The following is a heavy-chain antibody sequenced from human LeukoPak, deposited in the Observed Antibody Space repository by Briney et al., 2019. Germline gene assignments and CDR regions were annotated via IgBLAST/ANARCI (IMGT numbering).Heavy chain of an antibody. CDR1: GFSFTAFA. J-gene: IGHJ4*02. CDR2: ISNNGGSS. Sequence: SLTLSCSASGFSFTAFAMYCVRQALGKGLEYVSGISNNGGSSFYADSVKGRFTISRDNSKNTLHLQMSSLRAEDTAVYYCVKITSVTGGDCWGQGTRLTVSS. CDR3: VKITSVTGGDC. V-gene: IGHV3-64D*09. D-gene: IGHD1-1*01.